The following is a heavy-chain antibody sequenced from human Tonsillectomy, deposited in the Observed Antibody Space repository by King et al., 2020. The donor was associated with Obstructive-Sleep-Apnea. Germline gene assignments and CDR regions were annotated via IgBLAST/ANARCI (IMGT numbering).Heavy chain of an antibody. D-gene: IGHD2-2*03. Sequence: VQLVQSGGGLVQPGRSLRLSCAASGFTFDDYAMHWVRQAPGKGLEWVSGISWNSVSIAYADSVKGRFTISRDNAKNSLYLQMNSLRAEDTALYFCAKDIMDIVLVPAAVYYYYGMDVWGQGTTVTVSS. CDR2: ISWNSVSI. CDR1: GFTFDDYA. V-gene: IGHV3-9*01. J-gene: IGHJ6*02. CDR3: AKDIMDIVLVPAAVYYYYGMDV.